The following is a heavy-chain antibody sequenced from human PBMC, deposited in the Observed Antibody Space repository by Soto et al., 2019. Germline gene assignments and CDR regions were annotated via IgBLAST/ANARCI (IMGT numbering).Heavy chain of an antibody. CDR3: ARESTITHFDH. CDR1: DFVFYDYP. D-gene: IGHD5-12*01. V-gene: IGHV3-30-3*01. J-gene: IGHJ4*02. CDR2: VSHDGTKE. Sequence: GGSLRLSCAASDFVFYDYPIHWVRQAPGKGLEWVAVVSHDGTKEYYSGSVKGRLSISRDNSNNTAFLQMNSLRAEDTAIYYCARESTITHFDHWGQGTLVTVSS.